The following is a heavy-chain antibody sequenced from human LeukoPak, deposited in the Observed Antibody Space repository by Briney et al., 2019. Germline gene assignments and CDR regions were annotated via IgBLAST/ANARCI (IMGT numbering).Heavy chain of an antibody. D-gene: IGHD2-8*01. CDR3: AGHKGVGTDFDY. V-gene: IGHV5-10-1*01. Sequence: GESLKISCKGSGYTFTSYWITWVRQMPGKGLEWMGRIDPSDSYTNYSPSFQGDVTISTDKSFSTAYLQWSSLKASDTAMYYCAGHKGVGTDFDYWGQGTLVTVSS. CDR2: IDPSDSYT. CDR1: GYTFTSYW. J-gene: IGHJ4*02.